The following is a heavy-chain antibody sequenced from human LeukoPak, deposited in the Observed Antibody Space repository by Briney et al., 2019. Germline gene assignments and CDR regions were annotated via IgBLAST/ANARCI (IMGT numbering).Heavy chain of an antibody. D-gene: IGHD6-13*01. J-gene: IGHJ4*02. V-gene: IGHV1-2*02. CDR2: INPNSGGT. CDR3: ARDSIAAAGSGDY. CDR1: GYTFTGYY. Sequence: ASVKVSCKASGYTFTGYYMHWVRQAPGQGLEWMGWINPNSGGTSYAQKFQGRVTMTRDTSISTAYMELSRLRSDDTAVYYCARDSIAAAGSGDYWGQGTLVTVSS.